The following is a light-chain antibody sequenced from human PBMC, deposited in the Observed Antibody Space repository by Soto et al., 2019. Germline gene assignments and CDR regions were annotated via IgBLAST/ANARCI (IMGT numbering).Light chain of an antibody. V-gene: IGKV1-6*01. CDR3: LQNYNYPRT. Sequence: AIQMTQSPSSLSASVGDRGTITWRASQGFRNDLGWYQQKPGKAPKLLIYAASSLQSGVPSRFSGSESGTDFTLTISSLQPEDFATYYCLQNYNYPRTFGQGTKVDIK. CDR2: AAS. CDR1: QGFRND. J-gene: IGKJ1*01.